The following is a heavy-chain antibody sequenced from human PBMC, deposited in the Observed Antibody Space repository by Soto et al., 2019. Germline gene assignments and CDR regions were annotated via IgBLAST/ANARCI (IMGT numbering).Heavy chain of an antibody. J-gene: IGHJ4*02. V-gene: IGHV1-69*12. D-gene: IGHD3-22*01. CDR3: ARDAFYYDGPTGVYYFDY. CDR1: GGSFSNYA. Sequence: QVQLVQSGAEVKKPGSSVKVSCKPSGGSFSNYAISWVRQAPGQGLEWMGGIIPIFATANYAQKFQGRVTITADASTNTAYVELNSLRSEVTAVYYCARDAFYYDGPTGVYYFDYWGQGTLVTVSS. CDR2: IIPIFATA.